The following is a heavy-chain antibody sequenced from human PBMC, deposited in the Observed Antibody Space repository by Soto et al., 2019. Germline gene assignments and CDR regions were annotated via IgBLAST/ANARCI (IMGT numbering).Heavy chain of an antibody. D-gene: IGHD3-9*01. CDR3: ARELTAFGMDV. CDR2: LNSDGTDT. V-gene: IGHV3-74*01. Sequence: EVQLVESGGGLVQPGGSLRLSCAASGFSFSSYWMHWVRQAPGSGLVWVSRLNSDGTDTDYADSVKGRFTISRDTAKDTLYLQMNSLRTEDTAVYYCARELTAFGMDVWGQGTTVTVS. CDR1: GFSFSSYW. J-gene: IGHJ6*02.